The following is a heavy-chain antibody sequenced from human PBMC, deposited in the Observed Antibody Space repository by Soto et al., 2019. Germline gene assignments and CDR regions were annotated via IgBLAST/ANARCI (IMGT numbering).Heavy chain of an antibody. CDR3: ARDIGFDYVN. V-gene: IGHV3-7*01. CDR1: GFDVRSYW. Sequence: GGSLRLSCAVSGFDVRSYWMSWVRQAPGKGLEWVASIKEDGSEIYYLQSVRGRFTISRDSAGNALQLAMNYLSAEDTATYFCARDIGFDYVNWGQGTLVTVSS. D-gene: IGHD3-16*01. CDR2: IKEDGSEI. J-gene: IGHJ4*02.